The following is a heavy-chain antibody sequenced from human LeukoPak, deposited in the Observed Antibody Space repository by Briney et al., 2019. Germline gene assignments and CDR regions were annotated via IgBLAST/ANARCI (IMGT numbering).Heavy chain of an antibody. D-gene: IGHD1-26*01. Sequence: GESLKISCKGSGYTFTNYWIGWVRQMPGKGLEWMGIIFPADSDTRYSPSFQGQVTISADRSITTAYLQWNGLKAADTAIYYCARQRAWGELGAFDIWGLGTMVTVSS. J-gene: IGHJ3*02. CDR3: ARQRAWGELGAFDI. CDR1: GYTFTNYW. V-gene: IGHV5-51*01. CDR2: IFPADSDT.